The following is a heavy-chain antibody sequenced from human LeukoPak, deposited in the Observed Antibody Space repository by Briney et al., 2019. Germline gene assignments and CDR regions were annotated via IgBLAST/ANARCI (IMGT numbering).Heavy chain of an antibody. Sequence: ASVKVSCKASGYTFTSYYMHWVRQAPGQGLEWMGIINPSGGSTSYAQKFQGRVTMTRDTSTSTVYMELSSLRSEDTAVYYCARDGSGSYHLNWFDPWGQGTLVTFSS. CDR3: ARDGSGSYHLNWFDP. CDR1: GYTFTSYY. D-gene: IGHD3-10*01. CDR2: INPSGGST. J-gene: IGHJ5*02. V-gene: IGHV1-46*01.